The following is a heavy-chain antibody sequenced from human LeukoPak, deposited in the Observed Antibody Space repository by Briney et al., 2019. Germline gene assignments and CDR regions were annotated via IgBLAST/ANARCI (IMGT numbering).Heavy chain of an antibody. D-gene: IGHD2/OR15-2a*01. J-gene: IGHJ4*02. CDR1: GFSFSSNT. CDR3: ARDEDTSALSEY. Sequence: PVGSLRLSCAGSGFSFSSNTMSWVRQAPGRGLEWVSAISNNGGRTDYADSVKGRFTISRDNSKSTLYLHMDSLRAEDTAVYYCARDEDTSALSEYWGQGTLVTVSS. CDR2: ISNNGGRT. V-gene: IGHV3-23*01.